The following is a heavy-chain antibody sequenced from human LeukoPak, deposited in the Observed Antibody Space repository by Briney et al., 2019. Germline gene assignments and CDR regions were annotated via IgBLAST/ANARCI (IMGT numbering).Heavy chain of an antibody. D-gene: IGHD2-15*01. V-gene: IGHV1-69*05. CDR1: GGTFSSYA. CDR3: ARDRGIVVVVAANSWFDP. Sequence: SVKVSCKASGGTFSSYAISWVRQAPGQGLEWMGRIIPIFGTANYAQKFQGRVTITTDESTSTAYMELSSLRSEDTAVYYCARDRGIVVVVAANSWFDPWGQGTLVTVSS. CDR2: IIPIFGTA. J-gene: IGHJ5*02.